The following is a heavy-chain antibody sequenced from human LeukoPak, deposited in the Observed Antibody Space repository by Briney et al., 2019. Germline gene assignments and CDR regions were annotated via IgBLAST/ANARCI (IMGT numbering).Heavy chain of an antibody. J-gene: IGHJ4*02. CDR1: GFTFSNYA. CDR3: ARDRVTLAAAAYFYFNY. CDR2: ISGSGGST. D-gene: IGHD6-13*01. V-gene: IGHV3-23*01. Sequence: SGGSLRLSCAASGFTFSNYAMGWVRQAPGKGLEWVSAISGSGGSTYYADSVKGRFTISRDNSKNTLYLQRNSLRAEDTALYYCARDRVTLAAAAYFYFNYWGQGTLVTVSS.